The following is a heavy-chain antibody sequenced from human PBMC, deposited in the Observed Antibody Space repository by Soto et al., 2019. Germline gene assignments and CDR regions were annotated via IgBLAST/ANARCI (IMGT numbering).Heavy chain of an antibody. CDR2: IKTDGSVT. CDR3: ARDLGGSHDY. J-gene: IGHJ4*02. V-gene: IGHV3-74*01. Sequence: PGGSLRLSCAASGFTFSTYWMHWVRQAPGKGLVWVSRIKTDGSVTTYADSVKGRFTISRDNAKNTLYLQMNTLRAEDTAVYYCARDLGGSHDYWGQGTLVTVSS. D-gene: IGHD3-16*01. CDR1: GFTFSTYW.